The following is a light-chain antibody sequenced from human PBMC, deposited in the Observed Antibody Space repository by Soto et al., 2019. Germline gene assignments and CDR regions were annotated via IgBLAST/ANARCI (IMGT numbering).Light chain of an antibody. Sequence: QSALTQPASVSGSPGQSITISCTGGSGDIGSHNLVSWYQQYLGKAPKVIIYATTKRPSGVSDRFSGSKSGSVASLTISGLQADDEANSYCCSHVNDFTHWIFGGGTKLTVL. CDR1: SGDIGSHNL. CDR3: CSHVNDFTHWI. CDR2: ATT. J-gene: IGLJ3*02. V-gene: IGLV2-23*01.